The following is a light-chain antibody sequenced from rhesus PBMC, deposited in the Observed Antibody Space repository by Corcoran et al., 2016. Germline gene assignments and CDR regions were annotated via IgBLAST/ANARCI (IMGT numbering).Light chain of an antibody. CDR3: LQYSSSPRT. CDR2: KAS. J-gene: IGKJ1*01. CDR1: QGISSW. Sequence: DIQMTQFPSSLSASVGDKVTITCRASQGISSWLAWYQQKPGKAPKLLIIKASSLQSGVPSRVSGSGSGTDFTLTISSLQPEDFATYYCLQYSSSPRTFGQGTKVEIK. V-gene: IGKV1-22*01.